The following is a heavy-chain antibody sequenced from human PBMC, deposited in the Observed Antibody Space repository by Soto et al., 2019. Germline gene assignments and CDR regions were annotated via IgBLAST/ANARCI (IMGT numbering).Heavy chain of an antibody. J-gene: IGHJ6*02. D-gene: IGHD6-19*01. CDR2: TYYRSKWYN. CDR3: ARDLAVAGQGAYYYYGMDV. V-gene: IGHV6-1*01. Sequence: SQTLSLTCAISGDSVSSNSAAWNWIRQSPSRGLEWLGRTYYRSKWYNDYAVSVKSRITINPDTSKNQFSLQLNSVTPEDTVVYYCARDLAVAGQGAYYYYGMDVWGQGTTVTVSS. CDR1: GDSVSSNSAA.